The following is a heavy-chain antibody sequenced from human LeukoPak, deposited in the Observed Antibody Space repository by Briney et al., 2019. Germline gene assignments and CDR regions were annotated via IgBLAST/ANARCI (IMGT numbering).Heavy chain of an antibody. CDR1: GGSISSYY. J-gene: IGHJ2*01. CDR3: ARAANRDFDWLRDWYFDL. D-gene: IGHD3-9*01. CDR2: IYYSGST. V-gene: IGHV4-59*01. Sequence: SETLSLTCTVSGGSISSYYWSWIRQPPGKGLEWIGYIYYSGSTNYNPSLKSRVTISVDTSKNQFSLKLSSVTAADTAVYYCARAANRDFDWLRDWYFDLWGRGTLVTVSS.